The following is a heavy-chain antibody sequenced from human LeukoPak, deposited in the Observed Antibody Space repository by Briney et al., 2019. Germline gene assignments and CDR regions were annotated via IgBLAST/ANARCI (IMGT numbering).Heavy chain of an antibody. D-gene: IGHD5-18*01. CDR2: IYTSGST. J-gene: IGHJ4*02. V-gene: IGHV4-4*07. CDR1: GGSISSYY. Sequence: SETLSLTCTVSGGSISSYYWSWIRQPAGKGLEWIGRIYTSGSTYYNPSLKSRVTISLDTSKNQFSLKLSSVTAADTAMYYCARHRKADTATDYWGQGTLVTVSS. CDR3: ARHRKADTATDY.